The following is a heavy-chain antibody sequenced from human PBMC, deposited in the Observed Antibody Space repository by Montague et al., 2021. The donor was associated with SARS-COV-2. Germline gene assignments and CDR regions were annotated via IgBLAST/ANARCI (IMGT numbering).Heavy chain of an antibody. V-gene: IGHV2-70*01. CDR1: GFSVSTSGLC. CDR3: ARIPEYSSGGGPDWYFDL. J-gene: IGHJ2*01. D-gene: IGHD6-19*01. Sequence: PALVKPTQTPTLTCTSSGFSVSTSGLCVSWIRQPPGKALEWLALIDWDDDTYYSTSLKTRLAISKDTSKNQVVLTMTDMDPVDTGTYYCARIPEYSSGGGPDWYFDLWGRGTLVTVSS. CDR2: IDWDDDT.